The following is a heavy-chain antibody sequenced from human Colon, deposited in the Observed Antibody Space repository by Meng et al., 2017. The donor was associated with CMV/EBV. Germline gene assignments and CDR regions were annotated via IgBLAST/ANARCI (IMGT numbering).Heavy chain of an antibody. CDR1: GYSISSGYY. CDR3: ARVGYFATSGPHDAFDI. CDR2: IYHGGST. D-gene: IGHD3-22*01. Sequence: GSLRLSCTVSGYSISSGYYWGWIRQPPGKGLEWIGTIYHGGSTYYNLSHKSRVTMSRDTSKNIFSLKLNSVTAADTAVYYCARVGYFATSGPHDAFDIWGQGTLVTVSS. V-gene: IGHV4-38-2*02. J-gene: IGHJ3*02.